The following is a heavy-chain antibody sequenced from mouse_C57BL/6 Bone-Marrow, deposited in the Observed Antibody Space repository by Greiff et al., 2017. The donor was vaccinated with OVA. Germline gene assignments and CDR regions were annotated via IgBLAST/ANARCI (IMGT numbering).Heavy chain of an antibody. J-gene: IGHJ4*01. CDR2: ISSGSSTI. D-gene: IGHD1-1*01. V-gene: IGHV5-17*01. Sequence: DVMLVESGGGLVKPGGSLKLSCAASGFTFSDYGMHWVRQAPEKGLEWVAYISSGSSTIYYADTVKGRFTISRDNAKNTLFLQMTSLRSEDTAMYYCARRALITTVVAGDAMDYWGQGTSVTVSS. CDR3: ARRALITTVVAGDAMDY. CDR1: GFTFSDYG.